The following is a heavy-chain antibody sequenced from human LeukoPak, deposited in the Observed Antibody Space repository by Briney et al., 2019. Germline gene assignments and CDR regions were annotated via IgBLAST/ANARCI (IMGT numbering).Heavy chain of an antibody. CDR2: ISYDGSNK. J-gene: IGHJ4*02. Sequence: GGSLRLSCAPSGFTFSSYTMHWVRQAPGKGLEWVAVISYDGSNKYYADSVKGRFTISRDNSKNTLYLQMNSLRAEDTAVYYCARDRGVVVAATEFDYWGQGTLVTVSS. V-gene: IGHV3-30*04. CDR1: GFTFSSYT. CDR3: ARDRGVVVAATEFDY. D-gene: IGHD2-15*01.